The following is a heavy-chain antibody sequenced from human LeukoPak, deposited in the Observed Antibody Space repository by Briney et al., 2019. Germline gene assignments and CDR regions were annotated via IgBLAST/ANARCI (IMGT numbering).Heavy chain of an antibody. J-gene: IGHJ4*02. Sequence: GGSLRLSCAASGFTFSSYAMSWVRQAPGKGLEWVSAIGGSGGSTYYADSVEGRFTISRDNSKNTLYLQMNSLRAEDTAVYYCAKGGIITMIEGDYWGQGTLVTVSS. D-gene: IGHD3-22*01. CDR2: IGGSGGST. CDR3: AKGGIITMIEGDY. V-gene: IGHV3-23*01. CDR1: GFTFSSYA.